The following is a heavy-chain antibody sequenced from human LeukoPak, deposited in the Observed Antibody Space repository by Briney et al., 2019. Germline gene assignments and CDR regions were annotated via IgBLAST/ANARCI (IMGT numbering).Heavy chain of an antibody. CDR3: AKAMGKVVVVAATPDS. CDR1: GFTFSSYA. Sequence: PGGSLRLSCAASGFTFSSYAMSWVRQAPGKGLEWVSDICGSGDSTYYSDSVKGRFTISRDNSKSTLYLQMNSLRAEDTAVYYCAKAMGKVVVVAATPDSWGQGTLVTVSS. J-gene: IGHJ4*02. CDR2: ICGSGDST. D-gene: IGHD2-15*01. V-gene: IGHV3-23*01.